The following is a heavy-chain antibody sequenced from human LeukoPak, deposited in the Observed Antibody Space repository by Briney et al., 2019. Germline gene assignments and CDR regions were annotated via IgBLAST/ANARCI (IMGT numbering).Heavy chain of an antibody. Sequence: ASVRVSCKASGYTFTGYYMHWVRQVPGQGLEWMGWINPNSGGTSYAQTLQDRVTITRDTSISTAYMDLSRLRSDDTAVYYCARDTKKRTFFVLGCPTCYVFDIWGQGTMVAVSS. D-gene: IGHD3-3*01. V-gene: IGHV1-2*02. CDR3: ARDTKKRTFFVLGCPTCYVFDI. J-gene: IGHJ3*02. CDR2: INPNSGGT. CDR1: GYTFTGYY.